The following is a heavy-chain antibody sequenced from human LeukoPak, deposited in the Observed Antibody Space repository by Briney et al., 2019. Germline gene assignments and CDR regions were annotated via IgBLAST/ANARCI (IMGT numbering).Heavy chain of an antibody. J-gene: IGHJ4*02. CDR3: AKDPHSSGWYYFDY. D-gene: IGHD6-19*01. CDR2: INQDGSKK. Sequence: PGGSLRLSCVASRFTFSNYWMSWVRQAPGKGLEWVANINQDGSKKRYADSVKGRFTISRDNAKGSLYLQLNSPRAQDTAVYYCAKDPHSSGWYYFDYWGQGTLVTVSS. CDR1: RFTFSNYW. V-gene: IGHV3-7*01.